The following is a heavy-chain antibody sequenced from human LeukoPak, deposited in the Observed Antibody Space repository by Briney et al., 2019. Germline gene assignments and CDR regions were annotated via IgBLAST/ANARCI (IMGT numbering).Heavy chain of an antibody. Sequence: ASVKVSCKASGYTFTSYYMHWVRQAPGQGLEWMGIINPSGGSTSYAQKFQGRVTMTRDTSTSTVYMELSSLRSEDTAVYYCARGPRITIFGVVIIPYFDYWGQGTLVTVSS. D-gene: IGHD3-3*01. CDR2: INPSGGST. J-gene: IGHJ4*02. CDR1: GYTFTSYY. V-gene: IGHV1-46*01. CDR3: ARGPRITIFGVVIIPYFDY.